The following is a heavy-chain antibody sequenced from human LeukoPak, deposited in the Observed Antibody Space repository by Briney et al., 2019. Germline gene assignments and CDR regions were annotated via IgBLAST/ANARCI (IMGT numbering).Heavy chain of an antibody. CDR1: GGSIRSYY. J-gene: IGHJ3*02. V-gene: IGHV4-59*01. CDR3: ARLVDYDNSGDPDIFDI. CDR2: INHSGRT. D-gene: IGHD3-22*01. Sequence: PSETLSLTCSVSGGSIRSYYWSWIRQPPGKGPEWIGSINHSGRTKYNPSLQSRVTISLDTSKNHFSLQLISVTAADTAGYYCARLVDYDNSGDPDIFDIWGQGTMVTVSS.